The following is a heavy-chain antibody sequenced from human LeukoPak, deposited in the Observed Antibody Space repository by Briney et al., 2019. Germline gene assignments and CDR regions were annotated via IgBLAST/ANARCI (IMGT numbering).Heavy chain of an antibody. CDR3: ARAMPGYCSGGSCSLGAFDI. D-gene: IGHD2-15*01. J-gene: IGHJ3*02. Sequence: SETLSLTCAVYGGSFSGYYWSWIRQPPGKGREWLGEINHSGSTNYNPSLKSRVTISVDTSKNQFSLKLSSVTAADTAVYYCARAMPGYCSGGSCSLGAFDIWGQGTMVTVSS. CDR1: GGSFSGYY. V-gene: IGHV4-34*01. CDR2: INHSGST.